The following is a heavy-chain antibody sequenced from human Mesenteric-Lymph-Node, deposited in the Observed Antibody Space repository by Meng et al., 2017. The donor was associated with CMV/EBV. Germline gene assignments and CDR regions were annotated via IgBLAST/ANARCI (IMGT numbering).Heavy chain of an antibody. CDR2: IIPIFGTA. D-gene: IGHD1-26*01. Sequence: TVSSWAIRWVRRAHGQGLEWMRGIIPIFGTANYAQKFQGRVTITADESTGKDYMELSSLRSEDTAVYYCARDPTTSGAAPPIWFDPWGQGTLVTVSS. V-gene: IGHV1-69*01. CDR3: ARDPTTSGAAPPIWFDP. J-gene: IGHJ5*02. CDR1: TVSSWA.